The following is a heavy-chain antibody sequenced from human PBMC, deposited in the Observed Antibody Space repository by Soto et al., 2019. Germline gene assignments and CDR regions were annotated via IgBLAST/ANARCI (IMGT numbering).Heavy chain of an antibody. Sequence: PGGSLRLSCAASGFTFSSYSMNWVRQAPGKGLEWVSSISSSSSYIYYADSVKGRFTISRDNAENSLSLQMNNLRAEDTAVYYCARENSVQAWLHHFDHWGLGTLVTVSS. D-gene: IGHD5-18*01. CDR2: ISSSSSYI. J-gene: IGHJ4*02. V-gene: IGHV3-21*01. CDR1: GFTFSSYS. CDR3: ARENSVQAWLHHFDH.